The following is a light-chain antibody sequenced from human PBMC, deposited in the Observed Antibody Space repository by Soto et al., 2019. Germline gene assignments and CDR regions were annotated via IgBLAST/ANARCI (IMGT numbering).Light chain of an antibody. CDR2: DAS. CDR3: QQYNSYSLT. J-gene: IGKJ4*01. CDR1: QSISSR. Sequence: DIQMTQSPSTLSASVGDRVTITCRASQSISSRLAWYQQKPGKAPKILIYDASNLESGVPSRFSASGSGTAFTLTISSLQPDDFATSYCQQYNSYSLTFGGGTKVEIK. V-gene: IGKV1-5*01.